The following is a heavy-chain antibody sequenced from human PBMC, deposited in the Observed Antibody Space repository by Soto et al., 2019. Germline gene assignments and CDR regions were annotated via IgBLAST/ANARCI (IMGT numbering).Heavy chain of an antibody. D-gene: IGHD3-22*01. Sequence: QGQLVESGGGVVQPGRSLRLSCAASGFTFSSYAMHWVRQAPGKGLEWVAVISYDGSNKYYADSVKGRFTISRDNSKNTLYLQMNSLRAEDTAVYYCARDSSGYWIDYWGQGTLVTVSS. CDR2: ISYDGSNK. J-gene: IGHJ4*02. CDR3: ARDSSGYWIDY. V-gene: IGHV3-30-3*01. CDR1: GFTFSSYA.